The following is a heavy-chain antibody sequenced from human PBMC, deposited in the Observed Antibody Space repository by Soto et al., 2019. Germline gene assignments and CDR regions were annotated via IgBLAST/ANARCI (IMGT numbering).Heavy chain of an antibody. Sequence: TLSLTCAVSGGSISSGGYSGSWIRQPPGKGLEWIGYIYHSGSTYYNPSLKSRVTISVDRSKNQFSLKLSSVTAADTAVYYCARATTGSWFDPWGQGTLVTVSS. V-gene: IGHV4-30-2*01. J-gene: IGHJ5*02. CDR2: IYHSGST. D-gene: IGHD4-4*01. CDR3: ARATTGSWFDP. CDR1: GGSISSGGYS.